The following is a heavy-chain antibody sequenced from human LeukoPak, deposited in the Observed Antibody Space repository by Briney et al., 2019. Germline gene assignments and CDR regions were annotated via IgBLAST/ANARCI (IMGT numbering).Heavy chain of an antibody. Sequence: GGSLRLSCVASGFTFDDYVIHWVCQAPGKGAAWVSLISGYGSSTYYADSVKGRFTISRDNNKNSLYLQMNSLRTEDTAFYYCAKGVTGSYFYYYMDVWGKGTTVTVSS. CDR2: ISGYGSST. CDR1: GFTFDDYV. V-gene: IGHV3-43*02. D-gene: IGHD1-1*01. CDR3: AKGVTGSYFYYYMDV. J-gene: IGHJ6*03.